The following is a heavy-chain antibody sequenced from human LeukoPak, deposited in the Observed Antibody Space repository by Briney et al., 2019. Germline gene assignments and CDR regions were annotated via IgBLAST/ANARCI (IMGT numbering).Heavy chain of an antibody. CDR2: TNPKNGGT. J-gene: IGHJ4*02. D-gene: IGHD6-13*01. V-gene: IGHV1-2*02. CDR3: ARRVTAASGFDY. CDR1: GYTFTDYY. Sequence: ASVKVSCKASGYTFTDYYIYWVRQAPGQGLEWMGWTNPKNGGTNYAQKFQGRVTMTSDTSISTAYMDLNILKSDDTAVYYCARRVTAASGFDYWGQGTPVTVSS.